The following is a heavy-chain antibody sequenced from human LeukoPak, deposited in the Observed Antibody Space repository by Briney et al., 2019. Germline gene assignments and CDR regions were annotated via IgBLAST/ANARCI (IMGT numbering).Heavy chain of an antibody. CDR3: ARTYYYGSGSPNWLDP. CDR1: GFTFSTYW. V-gene: IGHV3-74*01. J-gene: IGHJ5*02. CDR2: ISSDGSIT. Sequence: GGSLRLSCAASGFTFSTYWMHWVRQAPGKGLVWVSRISSDGSITSYADSVKGRFTISRDNAKNSLYLQMNSLRAEDTAVYYCARTYYYGSGSPNWLDPWGQGTLVTVSS. D-gene: IGHD3-10*01.